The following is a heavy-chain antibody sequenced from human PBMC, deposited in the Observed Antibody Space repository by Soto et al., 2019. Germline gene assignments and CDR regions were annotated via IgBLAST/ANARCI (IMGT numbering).Heavy chain of an antibody. J-gene: IGHJ4*02. CDR2: ISATGDNT. CDR1: GFTFNNYA. Sequence: EGSLRLSCAASGFTFNNYAVSWVRQAPGKGLEWVSAISATGDNTYYADFVEGRFTISRDNSKNTLYLQMNGLRAEDTAMYYCAKEMSYGRPYDYWGQGTLVTVSS. V-gene: IGHV3-23*01. CDR3: AKEMSYGRPYDY. D-gene: IGHD1-26*01.